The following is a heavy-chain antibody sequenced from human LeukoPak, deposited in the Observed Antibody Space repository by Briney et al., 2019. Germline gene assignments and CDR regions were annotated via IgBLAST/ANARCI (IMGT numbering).Heavy chain of an antibody. CDR3: GKGGKFVLGELSSFFDF. CDR2: ISYDVSIE. CDR1: GFIFSTYG. V-gene: IGHV3-30*18. D-gene: IGHD3-16*02. J-gene: IGHJ4*02. Sequence: GRSLRLSCAASGFIFSTYGMHWVRQAPGKGLEWVAVISYDVSIEYYADYVKGRFTISRDNSKHTLELQINSLGAEDTGVFLWGKGGKFVLGELSSFFDFWGQGTLVTVSS.